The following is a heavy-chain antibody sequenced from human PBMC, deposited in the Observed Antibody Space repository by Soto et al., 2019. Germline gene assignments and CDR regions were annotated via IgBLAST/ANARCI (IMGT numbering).Heavy chain of an antibody. CDR2: IYYSGST. J-gene: IGHJ4*02. D-gene: IGHD3-22*01. Sequence: PSETLSLTCTVSGGSISSSSYYWGWIRQPPGKGLEWIGSIYYSGSTYYNPSLKSRVTISVDTSKNQFSLKLSSVTAADTAVYYCARRIRYSSGYLDYWGQGTLVTVS. CDR3: ARRIRYSSGYLDY. V-gene: IGHV4-39*01. CDR1: GGSISSSSYY.